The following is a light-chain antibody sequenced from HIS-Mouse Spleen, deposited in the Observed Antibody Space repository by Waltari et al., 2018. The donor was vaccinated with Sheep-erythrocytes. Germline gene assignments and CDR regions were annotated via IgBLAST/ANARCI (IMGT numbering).Light chain of an antibody. Sequence: QSALTQPASVSGSPGQSITISCTGTSTDVGGYNYFSWSQQHPGKAPKPMIYDVSKRPSGVPDRFSGSKSGNTASLTISGLQAEDEADYYCCSYAGSYNHVFATGTKVTVL. J-gene: IGLJ1*01. CDR1: STDVGGYNY. CDR3: CSYAGSYNHV. V-gene: IGLV2-11*01. CDR2: DVS.